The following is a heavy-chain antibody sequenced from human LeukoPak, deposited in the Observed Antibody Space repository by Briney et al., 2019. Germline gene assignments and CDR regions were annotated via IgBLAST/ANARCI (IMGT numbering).Heavy chain of an antibody. CDR2: IYTSGST. Sequence: SETLSLTCTVSGGSISSGSYYWSWIRQPAGKGLEWIGRIYTSGSTNYNPSLKSRVTISVDSNQFFLRLRSVTAADTAVYYCAMTAAVVNPYYFDYWGQGALVTVSS. V-gene: IGHV4-61*02. CDR1: GGSISSGSYY. J-gene: IGHJ4*02. D-gene: IGHD4-23*01. CDR3: AMTAAVVNPYYFDY.